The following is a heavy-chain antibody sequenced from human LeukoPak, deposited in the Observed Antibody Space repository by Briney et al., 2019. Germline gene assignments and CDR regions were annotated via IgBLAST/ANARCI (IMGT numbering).Heavy chain of an antibody. CDR1: GFPFSFYA. V-gene: IGHV3-21*01. D-gene: IGHD3-22*01. J-gene: IGHJ4*02. CDR3: ARINMMGFDY. CDR2: ISTSSTYI. Sequence: GGSLRLSCAASGFPFSFYAMSWLRQPPGKGLEWVSYISTSSTYIYYADSVKGRFTISRDNAENSLYLQMNSLRAEDTAVYYCARINMMGFDYWGQGTLVTVSS.